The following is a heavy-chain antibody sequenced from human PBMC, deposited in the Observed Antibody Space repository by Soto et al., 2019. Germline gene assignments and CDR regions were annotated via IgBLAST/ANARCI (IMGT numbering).Heavy chain of an antibody. CDR3: ARVEGADQNDY. CDR2: IHPGNSDT. Sequence: PGESLKISCKGSAYSFTSYWIGWVRRMPGKGLEYMGAIHPGNSDTRYSPSFQGRVTMTTDTSTSTAYMELRSLRSDDTAVYYCARVEGADQNDYWGQGTLVTVSS. CDR1: AYSFTSYW. D-gene: IGHD1-26*01. V-gene: IGHV5-51*01. J-gene: IGHJ4*02.